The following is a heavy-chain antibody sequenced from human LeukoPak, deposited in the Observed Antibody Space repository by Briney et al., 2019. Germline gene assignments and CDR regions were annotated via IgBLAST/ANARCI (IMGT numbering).Heavy chain of an antibody. CDR3: ARVTGYVMEDYFDY. Sequence: SETLSLTCTVSGGSISSSSYYWGWIRQPPGKGLEWIGSIYYSGSTYYNPSLKSRVTISVDASKNQFSLKLSSVTAADTAVYYCARVTGYVMEDYFDYWGQGTLVTVSS. V-gene: IGHV4-39*01. CDR1: GGSISSSSYY. CDR2: IYYSGST. J-gene: IGHJ4*02. D-gene: IGHD6-13*01.